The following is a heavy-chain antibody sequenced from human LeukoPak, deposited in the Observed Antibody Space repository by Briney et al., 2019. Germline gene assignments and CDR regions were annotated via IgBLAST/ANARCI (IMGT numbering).Heavy chain of an antibody. D-gene: IGHD3-9*01. CDR1: GGSISSSNW. V-gene: IGHV4-4*02. CDR3: ARARYDILTGYSPSYYFDY. J-gene: IGHJ4*02. Sequence: ASETLSLTCAVSGGSISSSNWWSWVRQPPGKGLEWIGGIYHSGSTNYNPSLKSRVTISVDESKNRFSLKLSSVTAADTAVYYCARARYDILTGYSPSYYFDYWGQGTLVTVSS. CDR2: IYHSGST.